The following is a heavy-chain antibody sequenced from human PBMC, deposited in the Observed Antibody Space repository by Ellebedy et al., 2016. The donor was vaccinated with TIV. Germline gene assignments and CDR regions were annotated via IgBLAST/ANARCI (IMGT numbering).Heavy chain of an antibody. CDR1: GGSISSNNSS. J-gene: IGHJ4*02. V-gene: IGHV4-39*01. CDR3: ARTFSPHCSSGVCYMAYYFDY. Sequence: MPSETLSLTCTVSGGSISSNNSSRGWIRQPPGKGLEWIGNIYYSGSTYHSPSLKSRVTISVDTSKNQFPLKLSSVTAANTAVYYCARTFSPHCSSGVCYMAYYFDYWGQGTLVTVSS. D-gene: IGHD2-8*01. CDR2: IYYSGST.